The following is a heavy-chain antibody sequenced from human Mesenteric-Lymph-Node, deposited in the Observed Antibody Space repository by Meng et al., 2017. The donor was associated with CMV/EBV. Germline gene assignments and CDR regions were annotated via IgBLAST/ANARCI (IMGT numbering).Heavy chain of an antibody. D-gene: IGHD4-17*01. CDR1: GYRFTNTW. CDR3: VRQDTVTTWVVY. CDR2: IYPGDSDA. J-gene: IGHJ4*02. Sequence: GGSLRLSCKGSGYRFTNTWIGWVRQMPGKGLEWMGIIYPGDSDARYSPSFQGQVTISADKSISTAYLQWSSLKASDTAMYYCVRQDTVTTWVVYWGQGTLVTVYS. V-gene: IGHV5-51*01.